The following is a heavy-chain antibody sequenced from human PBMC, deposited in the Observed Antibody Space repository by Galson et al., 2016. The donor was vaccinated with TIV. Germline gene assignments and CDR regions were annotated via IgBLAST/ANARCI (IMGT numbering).Heavy chain of an antibody. CDR1: GFIFGDYW. CDR3: ARVSSWYYVDF. V-gene: IGHV3-7*01. D-gene: IGHD6-13*01. J-gene: IGHJ4*02. CDR2: IKEAGSEK. Sequence: SLRLSCAASGFIFGDYWMSWVRQAPGKGLEWVANIKEAGSEKYYVDSVTGRFTVSRDNAKEALFLQRDSLRVEDTAVYYCARVSSWYYVDFWGQGTLITVSS.